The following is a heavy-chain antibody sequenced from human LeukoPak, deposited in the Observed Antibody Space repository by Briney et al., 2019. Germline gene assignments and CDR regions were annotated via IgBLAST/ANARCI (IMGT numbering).Heavy chain of an antibody. D-gene: IGHD2-8*01. Sequence: GGSLRLSCAASGFTFRDYWMSWVRQAPGKGLEWVASIRQDGRDDYYMDSVKGRFTISRDNAGNSLYLQMGSLRAEDTAVYYCARLMGGVSINDYWGKGTLVTVSS. CDR3: ARLMGGVSINDY. CDR2: IRQDGRDD. J-gene: IGHJ4*02. CDR1: GFTFRDYW. V-gene: IGHV3-7*01.